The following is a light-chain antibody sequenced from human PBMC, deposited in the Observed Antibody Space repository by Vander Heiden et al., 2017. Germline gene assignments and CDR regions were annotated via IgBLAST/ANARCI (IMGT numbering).Light chain of an antibody. Sequence: LQLTPSPSTLSACVGDRVTSTGRASRNINSRLAWYQQKPGKAPKLLIYKASSLESGVPSRCSGSGSGTEFTLTISSLQHDDFATYYCQQYHSHSNTFGGGTKVEIK. V-gene: IGKV1-5*03. CDR2: KAS. CDR1: RNINSR. CDR3: QQYHSHSNT. J-gene: IGKJ4*01.